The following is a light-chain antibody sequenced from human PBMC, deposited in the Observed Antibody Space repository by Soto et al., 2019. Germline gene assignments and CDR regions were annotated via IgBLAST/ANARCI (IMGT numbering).Light chain of an antibody. V-gene: IGKV3-20*01. J-gene: IGKJ2*01. CDR2: GAS. CDR1: QSVTSNY. Sequence: EIVLTQSPGTLSLSPGERATLSCRAGQSVTSNYVAWYQQKHGQAPRLLIYGASYRATDIPDRFSGSGSGTDFTLTLSRLEAEDFAVYYCQQYGTSPYPFGQGTKLEIK. CDR3: QQYGTSPYP.